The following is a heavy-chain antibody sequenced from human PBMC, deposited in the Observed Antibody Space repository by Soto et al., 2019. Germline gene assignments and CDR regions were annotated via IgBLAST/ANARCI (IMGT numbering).Heavy chain of an antibody. CDR2: IDYSGTT. J-gene: IGHJ6*02. D-gene: IGHD5-18*01. Sequence: SETLSLTCTVSRGSISSYYWSWIRQPPGKRLEWIAYIDYSGTTDYNPSLKSRVTISIDTSKNQFSLKLSSVTAADTAVYYCARTPMATFYMDVWGQGTTVTVSS. CDR3: ARTPMATFYMDV. V-gene: IGHV4-59*01. CDR1: RGSISSYY.